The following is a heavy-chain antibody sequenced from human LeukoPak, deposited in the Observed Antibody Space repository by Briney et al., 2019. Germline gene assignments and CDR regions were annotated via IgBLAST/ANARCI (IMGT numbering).Heavy chain of an antibody. V-gene: IGHV4-59*08. CDR2: IYYSGST. CDR1: GGSISSYY. CDR3: ARLESSRGAFDI. D-gene: IGHD3-10*01. Sequence: SETLSLTCTVSGGSISSYYWSWIRQPPGKGLEWIGYIYYSGSTNYNPSLKSRVTISVDTSKNQFSLKLSSVTAADTAVYYCARLESSRGAFDIWGQGTMVTVSS. J-gene: IGHJ3*02.